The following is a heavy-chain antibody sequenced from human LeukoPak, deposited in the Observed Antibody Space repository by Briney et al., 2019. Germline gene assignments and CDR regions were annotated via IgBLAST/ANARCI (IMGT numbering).Heavy chain of an antibody. Sequence: SETLSLTCNVSGGSISSSSYYWGWIRQPPGKGPEWIGSIYYSGSTYYNPSLKSRVTISVDTSKNQFSLKLSSVTAADTAVYYCARHGLRHFDWLPELNWFDPWGQGTLVTVSS. J-gene: IGHJ5*02. V-gene: IGHV4-39*01. CDR2: IYYSGST. CDR1: GGSISSSSYY. CDR3: ARHGLRHFDWLPELNWFDP. D-gene: IGHD3-9*01.